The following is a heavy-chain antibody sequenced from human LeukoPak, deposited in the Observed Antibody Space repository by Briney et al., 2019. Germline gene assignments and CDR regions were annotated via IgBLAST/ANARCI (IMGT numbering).Heavy chain of an antibody. Sequence: SETLSLTCTVSGGSISNSRYDWYWGWIRQPPGKGLEWIGYIYYSGSTNYNPSLKSRVTISVDTSKNQFSLKLSSVTAADTAVYYCARGRLQRKIDYWGQGTLVTVSS. CDR1: GGSISNSRYDWY. D-gene: IGHD5-24*01. CDR2: IYYSGST. V-gene: IGHV4-61*05. J-gene: IGHJ4*02. CDR3: ARGRLQRKIDY.